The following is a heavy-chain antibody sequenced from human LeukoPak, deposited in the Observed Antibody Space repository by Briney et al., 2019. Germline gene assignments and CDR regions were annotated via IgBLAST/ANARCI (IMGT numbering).Heavy chain of an antibody. CDR2: FDPEDGET. D-gene: IGHD4-23*01. Sequence: ASVKVSCKVSGYTLTELSMHWVRQAPGKGLEWMGGFDPEDGETIYAQKFQGRVTMTEDTSTDTAYMELSSLRSEDTAVYYCARDLGCYGAKRFCGFDIWGQGTVVIVSS. J-gene: IGHJ3*02. CDR3: ARDLGCYGAKRFCGFDI. CDR1: GYTLTELS. V-gene: IGHV1-24*01.